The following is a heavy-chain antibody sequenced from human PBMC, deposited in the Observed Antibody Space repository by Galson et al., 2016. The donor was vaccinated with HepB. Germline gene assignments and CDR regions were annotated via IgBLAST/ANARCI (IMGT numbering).Heavy chain of an antibody. V-gene: IGHV3-74*01. CDR1: GFTFSSYW. Sequence: SLRLSCAASGFTFSSYWMHWVRQAPGKGLVWVSRINGDGSSIDYADSVKGRFIISRDNAKNTLYLQMNSLGAEDTAVYFCARALRYYGSGTYVYYSDYWGQGTLVTVSS. J-gene: IGHJ4*02. CDR3: ARALRYYGSGTYVYYSDY. CDR2: INGDGSSI. D-gene: IGHD3-10*01.